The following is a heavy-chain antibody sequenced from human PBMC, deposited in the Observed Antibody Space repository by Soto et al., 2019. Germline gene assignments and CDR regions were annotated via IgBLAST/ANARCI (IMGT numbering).Heavy chain of an antibody. CDR2: IIPILGIA. Sequence: QVQLVQSGAEVKKPGSSVKVSCKASGGTFSSYTISWVRQAPGQGLEWMGRIIPILGIANYAQKFQGRVTXXAXKSXSTAYMELSSLRSEDTAVYYCARGNGSGSYLTVDYWGQGTLVTVSS. D-gene: IGHD3-10*01. J-gene: IGHJ4*02. CDR1: GGTFSSYT. CDR3: ARGNGSGSYLTVDY. V-gene: IGHV1-69*02.